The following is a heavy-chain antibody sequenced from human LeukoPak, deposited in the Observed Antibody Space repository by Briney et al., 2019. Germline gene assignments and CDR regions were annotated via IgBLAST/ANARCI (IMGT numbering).Heavy chain of an antibody. Sequence: GASVKVSSKASGYIFSSYAMHWLRQAPGQRPEWMGWINAVNGDTKYSQKFQGRVTITRDTAASTAYMDLYSLTSEDTAVYYCARAWGTSMVPYFDYWGQGTLVTVSS. CDR2: INAVNGDT. J-gene: IGHJ4*02. V-gene: IGHV1-3*01. CDR3: ARAWGTSMVPYFDY. D-gene: IGHD5-18*01. CDR1: GYIFSSYA.